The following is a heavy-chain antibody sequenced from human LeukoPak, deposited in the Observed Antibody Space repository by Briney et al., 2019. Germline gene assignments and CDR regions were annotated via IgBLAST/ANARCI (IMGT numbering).Heavy chain of an antibody. CDR1: GYTFTSYG. J-gene: IGHJ5*02. Sequence: ASVKVSCKASGYTFTSYGISWVRQAPGQGLEWMGWISAYNGNTNYAQKLQGRVTMTTDTSTSTAYMELRSLRSDDTAVYYCARELAQGDYGDYDGDNWFDPWGQGTLVTVSS. D-gene: IGHD4-17*01. CDR3: ARELAQGDYGDYDGDNWFDP. CDR2: ISAYNGNT. V-gene: IGHV1-18*01.